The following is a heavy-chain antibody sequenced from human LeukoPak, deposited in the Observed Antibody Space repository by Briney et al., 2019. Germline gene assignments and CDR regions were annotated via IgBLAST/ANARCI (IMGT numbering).Heavy chain of an antibody. J-gene: IGHJ4*02. CDR2: IRYDGSNK. V-gene: IGHV3-30*02. CDR3: ARAGSIRFDY. CDR1: GFTFSSYG. Sequence: GGSLRLSCAASGFTFSSYGMHWVRQAPGKGLEWVAFIRYDGSNKYYADSVKGRFTISRDDSKNTMYLQMNSLRAEDTAVYYCARAGSIRFDYWGQGTLVTVSS. D-gene: IGHD1-26*01.